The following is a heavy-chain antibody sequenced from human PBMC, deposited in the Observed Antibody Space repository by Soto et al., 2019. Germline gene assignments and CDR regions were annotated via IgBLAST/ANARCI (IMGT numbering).Heavy chain of an antibody. Sequence: KVDCKGSGYACRSYGISCLRQAPGQGLEWMGWISAYNGNTNYAQKLQGRVTMTTDTSTSTAYMELRSLRSDDTAVYYCARSIVRSGYDDYWGQGTLVTSPQ. D-gene: IGHD2-8*01. CDR1: GYACRSYG. CDR3: ARSIVRSGYDDY. CDR2: ISAYNGNT. J-gene: IGHJ4*02. V-gene: IGHV1-18*01.